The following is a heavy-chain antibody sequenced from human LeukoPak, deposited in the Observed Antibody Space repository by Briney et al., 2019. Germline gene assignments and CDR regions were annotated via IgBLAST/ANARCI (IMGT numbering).Heavy chain of an antibody. V-gene: IGHV4-38-2*01. Sequence: PSETLSLTCAVSGYSITSGYYWGWIRQPPGKGLEWIGSLYHSGITYYNPSLKSRVTISVDTSKNQFSLKLTSVTAADTAVYYCARTDVVRGIITYFYGMDVWGKGTTVIVSS. CDR1: GYSITSGYY. J-gene: IGHJ6*04. CDR3: ARTDVVRGIITYFYGMDV. D-gene: IGHD3-10*01. CDR2: LYHSGIT.